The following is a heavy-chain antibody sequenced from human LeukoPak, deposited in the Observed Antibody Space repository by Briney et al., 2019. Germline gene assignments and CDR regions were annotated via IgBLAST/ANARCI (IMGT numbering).Heavy chain of an antibody. D-gene: IGHD3-10*01. CDR3: ARVWFGELLPPLGEDYYYGMDV. J-gene: IGHJ6*02. Sequence: ASVKVSCKASGYTFTSYAMNWVRQAPGQGLEWMGWINTNTGNPTYAQGFTGRFVFSLDTSVSTAYLQISSLKAEDTAVYYCARVWFGELLPPLGEDYYYGMDVWGQGTTVTVSS. V-gene: IGHV7-4-1*02. CDR2: INTNTGNP. CDR1: GYTFTSYA.